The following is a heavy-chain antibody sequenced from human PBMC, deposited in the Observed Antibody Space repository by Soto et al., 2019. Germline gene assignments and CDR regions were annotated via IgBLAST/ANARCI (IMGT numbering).Heavy chain of an antibody. Sequence: GGSLRLSCAASGFTFSSYAMNRVRQAPGKGLEWVSVISGSGDSTYYADSVKGRFTISRDNSKNTLYLQMNSLRTEDTAVYYCARRGPGTYFDYWGQGTLVTSPQ. CDR2: ISGSGDST. CDR1: GFTFSSYA. J-gene: IGHJ4*02. CDR3: ARRGPGTYFDY. V-gene: IGHV3-23*01. D-gene: IGHD6-13*01.